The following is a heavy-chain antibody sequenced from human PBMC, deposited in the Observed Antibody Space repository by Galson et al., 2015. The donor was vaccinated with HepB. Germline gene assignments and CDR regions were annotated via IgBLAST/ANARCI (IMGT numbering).Heavy chain of an antibody. CDR3: VGDSGQYLFDY. V-gene: IGHV3-48*01. D-gene: IGHD2/OR15-2a*01. J-gene: IGHJ4*02. CDR2: ISSSGSTI. Sequence: SLRLSCAASGFVFSTYNMNWVRQAPGKGLEWVSYISSSGSTIYYADSVKGRFSISRDNAKRSLYLQMKSLRAEDTAVYYCVGDSGQYLFDYRGQGTLVTVSS. CDR1: GFVFSTYN.